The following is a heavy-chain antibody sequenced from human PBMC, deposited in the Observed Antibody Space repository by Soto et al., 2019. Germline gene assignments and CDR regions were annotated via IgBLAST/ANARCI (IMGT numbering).Heavy chain of an antibody. D-gene: IGHD3-10*01. CDR2: IYYSGST. CDR1: GGSISSNNYY. J-gene: IGHJ5*02. V-gene: IGHV4-39*01. Sequence: SETLSLTCTVPGGSISSNNYYWGWIRQPPGKGLEWIGTIYYSGSTYYNPSLKSRVTVSVDTSKNQFSLKLTSVTAADTAVYYCARLSFGRWFDPWGQGTLVTVSS. CDR3: ARLSFGRWFDP.